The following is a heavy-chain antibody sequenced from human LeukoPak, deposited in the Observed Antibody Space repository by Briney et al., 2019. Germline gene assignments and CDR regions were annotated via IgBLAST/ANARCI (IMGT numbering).Heavy chain of an antibody. J-gene: IGHJ4*02. CDR3: ARDFVGGSPDYFDF. CDR1: QINFSDYS. D-gene: IGHD3-16*01. Sequence: GGSLRLSCAASQINFSDYSMHWVRQGPDKGLEWVAVISDDGTIKIYRDSVKGRFTISRDNSKNTLYLEMNSLRAEDTALYYCARDFVGGSPDYFDFWGQGTLVTVSS. V-gene: IGHV3-30*04. CDR2: ISDDGTIK.